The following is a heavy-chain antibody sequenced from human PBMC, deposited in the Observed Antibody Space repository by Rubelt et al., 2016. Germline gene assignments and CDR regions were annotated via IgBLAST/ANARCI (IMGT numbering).Heavy chain of an antibody. CDR3: ARDQYFSSWTEYYFDY. J-gene: IGHJ4*02. Sequence: WVRQATGKGLEWVSAIGTAGDTYYPGSVKGRFTISRENAKNSLYLQMNSLRAGDTAVYYCARDQYFSSWTEYYFDYWGQGTLVTVSS. V-gene: IGHV3-13*04. CDR2: IGTAGDT. D-gene: IGHD6-13*01.